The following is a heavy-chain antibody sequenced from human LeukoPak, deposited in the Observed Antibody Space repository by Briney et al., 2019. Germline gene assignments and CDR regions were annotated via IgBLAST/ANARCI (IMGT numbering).Heavy chain of an antibody. V-gene: IGHV3-7*01. CDR2: IKLDGSET. CDR1: GFTFGKYW. CDR3: AKYTGYYFDY. J-gene: IGHJ4*02. D-gene: IGHD2-2*02. Sequence: GGSLRLSCVASGFTFGKYWMSWVRQAPGKGLEWVANIKLDGSETCHMDSVKGRFTISRDNAKNSLYLQMNSLRAEDTAVYYCAKYTGYYFDYWGQGILVTVPS.